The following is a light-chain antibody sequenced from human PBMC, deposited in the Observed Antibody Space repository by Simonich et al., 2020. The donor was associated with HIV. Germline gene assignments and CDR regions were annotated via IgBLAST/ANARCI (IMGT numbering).Light chain of an antibody. Sequence: QSVLTQPPSASGTPGQRVTISCSGSSSNIGSNYVYWYQQLPGTAPKLLIYRHKQRPSGVPDRFSGSKSGTSASLAISGLRSEDEADYYCAAWDDSLSAPVFGGGTKLTVL. CDR1: SSNIGSNY. V-gene: IGLV1-47*01. J-gene: IGLJ3*02. CDR3: AAWDDSLSAPV. CDR2: RHK.